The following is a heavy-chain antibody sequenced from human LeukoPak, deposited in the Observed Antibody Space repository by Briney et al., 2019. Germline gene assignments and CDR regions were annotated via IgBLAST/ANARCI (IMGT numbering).Heavy chain of an antibody. D-gene: IGHD6-13*01. CDR2: IYTSGST. Sequence: SETLSLTCTVSGGSISSGSYYWSWIRQPAGKGLEWIGRIYTSGSTNYNPSLKSRVTISVDTSKNQFSLKLSSVTAADTAVYYCARAGREYSSSWYPSYFDLWGRGTLVTVSS. V-gene: IGHV4-61*02. CDR3: ARAGREYSSSWYPSYFDL. J-gene: IGHJ2*01. CDR1: GGSISSGSYY.